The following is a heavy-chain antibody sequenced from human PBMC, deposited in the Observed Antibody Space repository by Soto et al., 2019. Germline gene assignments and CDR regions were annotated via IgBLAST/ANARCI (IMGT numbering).Heavy chain of an antibody. D-gene: IGHD2-2*01. V-gene: IGHV1-8*01. J-gene: IGHJ4*02. CDR1: GYTFTSYD. CDR3: ARGGKYQLLCLLGY. CDR2: MNPNSGNT. Sequence: QVQLVQSGAEVKKPGASVKVSCKASGYTFTSYDINWVRQATGQGLEWMGWMNPNSGNTGYAQKFQGRVTMTRNNSISTDYMELSSLRSEDTAVYYCARGGKYQLLCLLGYWGQGTLVTVSS.